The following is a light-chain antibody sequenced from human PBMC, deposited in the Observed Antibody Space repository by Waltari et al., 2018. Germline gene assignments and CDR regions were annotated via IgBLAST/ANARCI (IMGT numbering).Light chain of an antibody. CDR3: QQFISYPRT. CDR2: DAS. V-gene: IGKV1-13*02. Sequence: IQLTQSPSSLSASLGDRVTITCRPSQGIYTALAWYQQKPGKAPNLLIYDASNLESGVPARFSGSGSGTDFSLTISSLQPEDFATYYCQQFISYPRTFGGGTKVEIK. J-gene: IGKJ4*01. CDR1: QGIYTA.